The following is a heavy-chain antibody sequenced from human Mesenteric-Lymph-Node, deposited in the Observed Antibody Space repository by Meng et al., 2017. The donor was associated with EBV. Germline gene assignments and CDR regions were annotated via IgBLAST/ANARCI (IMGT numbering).Heavy chain of an antibody. J-gene: IGHJ5*02. D-gene: IGHD3-10*01. CDR3: ARGLWFRDFLRWFDP. CDR1: CSARRSSHW. CDR2: IHQSGST. Sequence: LVNPHVSPARARAGWCSARRSSHWGMLVRPPPGKGLEWIGEIHQSGSTNFNPSLRSRVTISIDKSNNQFSLKLRSVTAADTAVYYCARGLWFRDFLRWFDPWGQGTLVTVSS. V-gene: IGHV4-4*03.